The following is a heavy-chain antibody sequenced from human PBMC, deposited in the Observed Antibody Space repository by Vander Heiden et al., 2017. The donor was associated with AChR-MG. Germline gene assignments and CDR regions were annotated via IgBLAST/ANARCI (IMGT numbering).Heavy chain of an antibody. CDR1: GYTFTSYY. V-gene: IGHV1-46*01. CDR3: ARTMVRGVISRYYYGMDV. Sequence: QVQLVPSGAEVKKPGASVKVSCKASGYTFTSYYMHWVRQAPGQGREWMGIINPSGGSTSYAQKFQGRVTMTRDTSTSTVYMELSSLRSEDTAVYYCARTMVRGVISRYYYGMDVWGQGTTVTVSS. D-gene: IGHD3-10*01. J-gene: IGHJ6*02. CDR2: INPSGGST.